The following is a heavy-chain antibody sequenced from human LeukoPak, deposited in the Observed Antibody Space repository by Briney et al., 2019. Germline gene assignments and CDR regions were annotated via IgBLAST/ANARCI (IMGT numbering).Heavy chain of an antibody. CDR3: AKLQGYCSSTSCYGASWYFDL. CDR1: GFTFSSYA. V-gene: IGHV3-23*01. CDR2: ISGSGGST. Sequence: PGGSLRLSCAASGFTFSSYAMSWVRQAPGKGLEWVSAISGSGGSTYYADSVKGRFTISRDNSKNTLYLQMNSLRAEDTAVYYCAKLQGYCSSTSCYGASWYFDLWGRGTLVTVSS. D-gene: IGHD2-2*01. J-gene: IGHJ2*01.